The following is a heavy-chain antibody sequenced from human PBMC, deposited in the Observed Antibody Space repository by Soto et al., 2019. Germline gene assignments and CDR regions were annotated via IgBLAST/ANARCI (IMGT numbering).Heavy chain of an antibody. CDR1: GDSVSSNFVV. D-gene: IGHD2-15*01. V-gene: IGHV6-1*01. Sequence: SQTLSLTCAISGDSVSSNFVVWNWIRQSPSRGLEWLGRTYYRSKWSNDYAMSVKSRITINPDTSRNQFSLQLNSVTLEDTAIYYCARARHSLFDYCGQGTPVTVSS. CDR2: TYYRSKWSN. CDR3: ARARHSLFDY. J-gene: IGHJ4*02.